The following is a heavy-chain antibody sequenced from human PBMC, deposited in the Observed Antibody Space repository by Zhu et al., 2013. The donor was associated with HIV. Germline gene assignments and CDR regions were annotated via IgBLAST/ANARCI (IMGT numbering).Heavy chain of an antibody. V-gene: IGHV1-2*02. CDR2: FNPKNFDT. CDR1: GYSFTDYY. D-gene: IGHD3-9*01. Sequence: QVQLVQSGAELKKPGASMRVSCKASGYSFTDYYIHWVRQAPGQGLEWMGWFNPKNFDTNYAQMFNGRVTMTGDTSITIAYMDVTRLTSDDTAVYYCVRDRNYDLMTASRFDPWGQGTLVTVSS. CDR3: VRDRNYDLMTASRFDP. J-gene: IGHJ5*02.